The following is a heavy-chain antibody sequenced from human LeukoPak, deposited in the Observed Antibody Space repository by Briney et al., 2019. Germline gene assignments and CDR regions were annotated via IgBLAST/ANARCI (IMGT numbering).Heavy chain of an antibody. Sequence: SETLSLTCTVSGGSISSYYWSWIRQPPGKGLEWIGYIYYSGSTNYNPSLKSRVTISVDTSKNQFSLKLSSVTAADTAVYYCARDFFNFGGDRYYYYYGMDVWGQGTTVTVSS. J-gene: IGHJ6*02. D-gene: IGHD2-21*02. CDR3: ARDFFNFGGDRYYYYYGMDV. CDR1: GGSISSYY. CDR2: IYYSGST. V-gene: IGHV4-59*12.